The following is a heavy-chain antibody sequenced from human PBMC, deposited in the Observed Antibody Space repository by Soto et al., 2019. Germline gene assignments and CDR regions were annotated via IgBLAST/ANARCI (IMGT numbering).Heavy chain of an antibody. Sequence: SETLSLTCAVSGGSISSGCYSWSWIRQPPGKGLEWIGYIYHSGSTYYNPSLKSRVTISVDRSKNQFSLKLSSVTAAETAVYYCARVIHYSSGYYFDYSGQGTLLTLSS. CDR1: GGSISSGCYS. CDR2: IYHSGST. J-gene: IGHJ4*02. D-gene: IGHD3-22*01. CDR3: ARVIHYSSGYYFDY. V-gene: IGHV4-30-2*01.